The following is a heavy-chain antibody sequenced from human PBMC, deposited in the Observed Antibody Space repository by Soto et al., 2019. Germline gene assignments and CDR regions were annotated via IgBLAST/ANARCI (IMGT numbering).Heavy chain of an antibody. V-gene: IGHV3-23*01. CDR1: GFTFSSYA. J-gene: IGHJ4*02. CDR2: ISDSGDGT. D-gene: IGHD2-15*01. Sequence: EVQLLESGGGLVQPGGSLRLSCAASGFTFSSYAMGWVRQAPGKGLEWVSAISDSGDGTYYAVSVKGRFTISRDNSKNTLYLQMNSLRVEDTAIYYCSKESGDSAYNYFVHWGQGSLVTVSS. CDR3: SKESGDSAYNYFVH.